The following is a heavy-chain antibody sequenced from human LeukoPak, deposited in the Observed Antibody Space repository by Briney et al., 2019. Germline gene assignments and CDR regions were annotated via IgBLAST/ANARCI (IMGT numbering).Heavy chain of an antibody. CDR3: ARDLELVAAGWYFDL. Sequence: PGGSLRLSCAAPGFIFSNYAMTWVRQAPGKGLEWVSSISMTGGSTYYADSVKGRFTISRDNSKITLILQMKDLRPDYTAVYYCARDLELVAAGWYFDLWGRGHLVIVSS. J-gene: IGHJ2*01. CDR2: ISMTGGST. D-gene: IGHD6-13*01. CDR1: GFIFSNYA. V-gene: IGHV3-23*01.